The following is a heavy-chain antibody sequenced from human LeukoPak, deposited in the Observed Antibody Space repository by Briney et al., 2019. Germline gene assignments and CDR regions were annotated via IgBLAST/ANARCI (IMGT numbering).Heavy chain of an antibody. CDR1: GYTFTSYY. CDR3: ARSRYYYDSSGYYHYFDY. Sequence: ASVKVSCKASGYTFTSYYMHWVRQAPGQGLEWMGLINPSGGSTSYAQKFQGRVTMTRDMSTSTVYMELSSLRSEDTAVYYCARSRYYYDSSGYYHYFDYWGQGTLVTVSS. V-gene: IGHV1-46*01. CDR2: INPSGGST. D-gene: IGHD3-22*01. J-gene: IGHJ4*02.